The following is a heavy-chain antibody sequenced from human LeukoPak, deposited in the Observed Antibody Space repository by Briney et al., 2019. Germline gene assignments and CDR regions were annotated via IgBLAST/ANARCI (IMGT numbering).Heavy chain of an antibody. CDR3: ARGGPCPVCYYYYGVDV. V-gene: IGHV1-3*01. J-gene: IGHJ6*04. Sequence: ASVKVSCKASGYTFTRYAMHWVRQTPGQRLEWMGWIRPGNGNTKYSQKFQGRVTITRDTSASTAYMELSSLTSKDTAVYYCARGGPCPVCYYYYGVDVWGKATTVTVSS. CDR1: GYTFTRYA. D-gene: IGHD3-16*01. CDR2: IRPGNGNT.